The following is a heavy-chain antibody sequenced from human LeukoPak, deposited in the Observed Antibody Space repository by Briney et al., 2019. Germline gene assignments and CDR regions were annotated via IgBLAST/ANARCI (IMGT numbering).Heavy chain of an antibody. D-gene: IGHD1-1*01. CDR2: IYPVDSTT. CDR1: GYSFTSYW. V-gene: IGHV5-51*01. Sequence: GESLKISRKGSGYSFTSYWIGWVRQMPGKGVEWMGIIYPVDSTTRYSPRFQAQVPISGDNSISTAYLQWSSLKASDTAMYYCARLGDWNDGARNWFDPWGQGTLVTVSS. CDR3: ARLGDWNDGARNWFDP. J-gene: IGHJ5*02.